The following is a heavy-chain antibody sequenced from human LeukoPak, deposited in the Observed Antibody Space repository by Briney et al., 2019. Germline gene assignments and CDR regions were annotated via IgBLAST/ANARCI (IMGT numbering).Heavy chain of an antibody. D-gene: IGHD3-22*01. J-gene: IGHJ4*02. V-gene: IGHV3-74*01. Sequence: GGSLRLSCAASGFTFSSYSMNWVRQAPGKGLVWVSRINSDGSSTSYADSVKGRFTISRDNAKNTLYLQMNSLRAEDTAVYYCARDEYYYDSILDYWGQGTLVTVSS. CDR2: INSDGSST. CDR1: GFTFSSYS. CDR3: ARDEYYYDSILDY.